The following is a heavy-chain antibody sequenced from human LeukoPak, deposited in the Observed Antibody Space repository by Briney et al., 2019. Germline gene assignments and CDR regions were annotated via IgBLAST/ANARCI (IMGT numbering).Heavy chain of an antibody. D-gene: IGHD6-19*01. CDR1: GFTFSSYG. Sequence: PGRSLRLSCAASGFTFSSYGMHWVRQAPGKGLQWVALISHDGSNKYYADSVRGRFTISRDNSKNTLYLQMNSLRAEDTAVYYCARDKAVAGFDYWGQGTLVTVSS. CDR2: ISHDGSNK. J-gene: IGHJ4*02. V-gene: IGHV3-30*03. CDR3: ARDKAVAGFDY.